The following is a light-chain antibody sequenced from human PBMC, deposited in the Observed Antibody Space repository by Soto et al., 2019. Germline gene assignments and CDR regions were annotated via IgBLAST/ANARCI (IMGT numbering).Light chain of an antibody. V-gene: IGKV3-20*01. CDR3: QQYGSSLAWT. CDR2: CAS. Sequence: EIVLTQSPGTLSLSPGERATLSCRASQSVSSSYLAWYQQKPGQAPRLLIYCASSRATGIPDRFSGSESGTDFTLTISRLEPEDFAVYYCQQYGSSLAWTFGQGTKGEIK. CDR1: QSVSSSY. J-gene: IGKJ1*01.